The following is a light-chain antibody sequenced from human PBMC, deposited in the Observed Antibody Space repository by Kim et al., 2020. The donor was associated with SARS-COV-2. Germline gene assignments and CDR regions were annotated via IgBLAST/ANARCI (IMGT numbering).Light chain of an antibody. J-gene: IGKJ4*01. CDR3: QKYNTVPLT. CDR1: RGISDF. V-gene: IGKV1-27*01. Sequence: DFQMTQSPSFLSASKGDTVTITCRASRGISDFLAWYQQRPGKLPEVPISGASTLEPGVPSRFSGSGSGTDFTLTITNLQPEDVGTYYCQKYNTVPLTCGGGTKLEI. CDR2: GAS.